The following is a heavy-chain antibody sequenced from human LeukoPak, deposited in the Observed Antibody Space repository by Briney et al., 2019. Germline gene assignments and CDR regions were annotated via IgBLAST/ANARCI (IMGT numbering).Heavy chain of an antibody. CDR1: GFTFSEAW. D-gene: IGHD3-10*01. CDR2: IYSGGST. J-gene: IGHJ4*02. CDR3: ARVISPPLYYGWGPFYFDY. Sequence: PGGSLRLSCAASGFTFSEAWMSWVRQAPGKGLEWVSVIYSGGSTYYADSVKGRFTISRDNSKNTLYLQMNSLRAEDTAVYYCARVISPPLYYGWGPFYFDYGGRGPLATV. V-gene: IGHV3-53*01.